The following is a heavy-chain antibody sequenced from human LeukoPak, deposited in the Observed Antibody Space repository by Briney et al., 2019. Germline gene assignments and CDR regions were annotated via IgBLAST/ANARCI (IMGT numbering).Heavy chain of an antibody. CDR3: ARVGCSSTSCLLKNNWFDP. V-gene: IGHV4-31*03. CDR2: IYYSGST. J-gene: IGHJ5*02. Sequence: PSETLSLTCTVSGGSISSGGYYWSWIRQHPGKGLEWIGYIYYSGSTYYSPSLKSRVTISVDTSKNQFSLKLSSVTAADTAVYYCARVGCSSTSCLLKNNWFDPWGQGTLVTVSS. D-gene: IGHD2-2*01. CDR1: GGSISSGGYY.